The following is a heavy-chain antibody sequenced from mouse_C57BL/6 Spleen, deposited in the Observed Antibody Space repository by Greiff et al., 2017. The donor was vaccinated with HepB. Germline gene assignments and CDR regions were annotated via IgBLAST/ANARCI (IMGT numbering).Heavy chain of an antibody. V-gene: IGHV1-55*01. CDR3: ARRTPTTTYYAMDY. J-gene: IGHJ4*01. CDR1: GYTFTSYW. Sequence: QVQLQQPGAELVKPGASVKMSCKASGYTFTSYWITWVKQRPGQGLEWIGDIYPGSGSTNYNEKFKSKATLTVDTSSSTAYMQLSSLTSEDSAVYYCARRTPTTTYYAMDYWGQGTSVTVSS. D-gene: IGHD2-12*01. CDR2: IYPGSGST.